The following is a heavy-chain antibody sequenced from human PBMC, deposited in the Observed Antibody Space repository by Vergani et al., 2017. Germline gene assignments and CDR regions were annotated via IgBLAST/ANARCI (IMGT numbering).Heavy chain of an antibody. CDR2: IYYSGST. CDR3: AILAVTYDDAFDI. V-gene: IGHV4-59*01. J-gene: IGHJ3*02. Sequence: QVQLQESGPGLVKPSETLSLTCTVSGGSISSYYWSWIRQPPGKGLEWIGYIYYSGSTNYNPSLKSRVTISVDTSKNQFSLKLSSVTAAETAVYYCAILAVTYDDAFDIWGQGTMVTVSS. CDR1: GGSISSYY. D-gene: IGHD2/OR15-2a*01.